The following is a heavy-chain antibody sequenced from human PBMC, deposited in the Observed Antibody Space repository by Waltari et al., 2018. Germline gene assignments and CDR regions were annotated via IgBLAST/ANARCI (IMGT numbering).Heavy chain of an antibody. CDR1: GYTFTSYA. D-gene: IGHD4-17*01. CDR2: INAGNGNT. J-gene: IGHJ6*02. Sequence: QVQLVQSGAEVKKPGASVKVSCKASGYTFTSYAMHWVRQAPGQRLEWMGWINAGNGNTKYSQKFQGRVTITRDTSASTAYMELSSLRSEDTAVYYCARARGVRTVTKGGVWGMDVWGQGTTVTVSS. CDR3: ARARGVRTVTKGGVWGMDV. V-gene: IGHV1-3*01.